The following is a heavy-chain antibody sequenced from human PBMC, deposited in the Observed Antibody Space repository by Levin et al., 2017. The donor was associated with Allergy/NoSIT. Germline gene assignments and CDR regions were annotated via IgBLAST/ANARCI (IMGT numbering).Heavy chain of an antibody. Sequence: SGPTLVKPTQTLTLTCTFSGFSLSTSGMCVSWIRQPPGKALEWLARIDWDDDKYYSTSLRTRLTISKDTSKNQVVLTMTDMDPVDTATYYCARFYYGSGSYYFFDYWGQGTLVTVSS. J-gene: IGHJ4*02. CDR3: ARFYYGSGSYYFFDY. CDR2: IDWDDDK. CDR1: GFSLSTSGMC. D-gene: IGHD3-10*01. V-gene: IGHV2-70*11.